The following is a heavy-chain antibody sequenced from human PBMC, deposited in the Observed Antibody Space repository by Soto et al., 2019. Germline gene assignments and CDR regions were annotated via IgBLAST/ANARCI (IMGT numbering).Heavy chain of an antibody. Sequence: QVQLVQSGAEEKKPGASVKVSCKASGYTFTSYAMHWVRQAPGQRLEWMGCINAGNGNTKYSQKFQGRVTITRDTSASTAYMELSSLRSEDTAVYYCASAYCGGDCSNYYYGMDVWGQGTTVTVSS. CDR3: ASAYCGGDCSNYYYGMDV. CDR2: INAGNGNT. CDR1: GYTFTSYA. J-gene: IGHJ6*02. V-gene: IGHV1-3*05. D-gene: IGHD2-21*02.